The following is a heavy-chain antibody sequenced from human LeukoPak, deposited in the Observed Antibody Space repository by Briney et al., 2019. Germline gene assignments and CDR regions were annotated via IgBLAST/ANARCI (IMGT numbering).Heavy chain of an antibody. D-gene: IGHD1-14*01. V-gene: IGHV4-59*08. Sequence: SESLSLTCTVSGASVNDYYRCWIRQFPGKGLEWIGYIYNSATTNYNPSLTGRVTISEDTSKNQFSLKLSSVTASDSAVHYYGEASEPAGLDVWGQGTTVTVSS. CDR3: GEASEPAGLDV. CDR2: IYNSATT. CDR1: GASVNDYY. J-gene: IGHJ6*02.